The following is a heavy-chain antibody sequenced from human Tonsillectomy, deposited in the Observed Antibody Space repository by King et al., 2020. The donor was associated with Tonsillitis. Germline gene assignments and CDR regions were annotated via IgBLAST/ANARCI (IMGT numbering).Heavy chain of an antibody. Sequence: EVQLVESGGGLVQPGGSLRLSCAASGFTFRSYLMHWVRQAPGKGLVWVSRINSVGSFTTYADSGKGRFTISRDNANNTLYLQMNSLRAEDTAVYYCAREVAGTRYFDYWGQGTLVTVSS. CDR2: INSVGSFT. J-gene: IGHJ4*02. CDR1: GFTFRSYL. D-gene: IGHD6-19*01. V-gene: IGHV3-74*03. CDR3: AREVAGTRYFDY.